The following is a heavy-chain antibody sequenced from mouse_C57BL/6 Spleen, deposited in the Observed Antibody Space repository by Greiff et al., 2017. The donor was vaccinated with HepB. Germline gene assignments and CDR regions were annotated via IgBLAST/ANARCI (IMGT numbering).Heavy chain of an antibody. V-gene: IGHV1-50*01. Sequence: VQLQQSGAELVKPGASVKLSCKASGYTFTSYWMQWVKQRPGQGLEWIGEIDPSDSYTNYNQKFKGKATLTVDTSSSTAYMQLSSLTSEDSAGYYCAIYDGLAYWGQGTLVTVSA. D-gene: IGHD2-3*01. CDR2: IDPSDSYT. CDR1: GYTFTSYW. CDR3: AIYDGLAY. J-gene: IGHJ3*01.